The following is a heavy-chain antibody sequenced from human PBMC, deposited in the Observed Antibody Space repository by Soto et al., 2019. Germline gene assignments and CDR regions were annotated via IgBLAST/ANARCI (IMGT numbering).Heavy chain of an antibody. J-gene: IGHJ6*02. CDR3: ARDDVGGYGMDV. CDR1: GYTFTSYG. CDR2: ISASNGNT. Sequence: QVQLVQSGAEGKKPGASGKVSGKASGYTFTSYGISWGRRAPGQGLEGMGWISASNGNTNYAQKLQGRVTMTTDTSTSTAYMELRSLRSDDTAVYYCARDDVGGYGMDVWGQGTTVTVSS. V-gene: IGHV1-18*01. D-gene: IGHD2-15*01.